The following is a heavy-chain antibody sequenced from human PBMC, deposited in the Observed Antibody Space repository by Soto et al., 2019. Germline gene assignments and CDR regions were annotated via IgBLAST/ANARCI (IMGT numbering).Heavy chain of an antibody. CDR1: GFTFSSYW. CDR3: ARVGCSGGSCDRYYFDY. J-gene: IGHJ4*02. Sequence: GGSLRLSCAASGFTFSSYWMSWVRRAPGKGLEWVANIKQDGSEKYYVDSVKGRFTISRVNAKNSLYLQMNSLRAEDTAVYYCARVGCSGGSCDRYYFDYWGQGTLVTVSS. CDR2: IKQDGSEK. D-gene: IGHD2-15*01. V-gene: IGHV3-7*01.